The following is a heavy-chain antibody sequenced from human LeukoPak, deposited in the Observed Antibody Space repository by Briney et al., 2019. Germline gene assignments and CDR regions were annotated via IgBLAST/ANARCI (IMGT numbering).Heavy chain of an antibody. Sequence: GASVKVSCKASGYTFTSYGISWVRQAPGQGLEWMGWISAYNGNTNYAQKLQGRVTMTTDTSTSTAYMELRSLRSDDTAVYYCARDAVTNVVYATKYNWFDPWGQGTLVTVSS. CDR2: ISAYNGNT. J-gene: IGHJ5*02. V-gene: IGHV1-18*01. CDR3: ARDAVTNVVYATKYNWFDP. CDR1: GYTFTSYG. D-gene: IGHD2-8*02.